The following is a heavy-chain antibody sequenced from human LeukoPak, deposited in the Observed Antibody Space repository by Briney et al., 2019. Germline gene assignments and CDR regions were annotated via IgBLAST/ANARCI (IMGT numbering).Heavy chain of an antibody. D-gene: IGHD2-2*01. CDR3: AKGQGLYAPLGKYGMDV. CDR2: ISYDGSND. Sequence: GGSLRLSCAPPGFTFSSYSMNWVRQAPGKGLEWVAAISYDGSNDFYADSVKGRFTISRDNSKNTLYLQMNSLRAEDTALYYCAKGQGLYAPLGKYGMDVWGQGTTVTVSS. J-gene: IGHJ6*02. V-gene: IGHV3-30*18. CDR1: GFTFSSYS.